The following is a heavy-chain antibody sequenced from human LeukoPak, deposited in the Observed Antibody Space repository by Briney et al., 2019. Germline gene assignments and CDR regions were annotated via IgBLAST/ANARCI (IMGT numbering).Heavy chain of an antibody. CDR3: ARAVVVIAPPDY. D-gene: IGHD2-21*01. CDR2: IYTSGST. CDR1: GGSISSGSYY. Sequence: SQTLSLTCTVSGGSISSGSYYWSWIRQPAGKGLEWIGRIYTSGSTNYNPSLKSRVTISVDTSKNQFSLKLSSVTAADTAVYYCARAVVVIAPPDYWGQGTLVTVSS. V-gene: IGHV4-61*02. J-gene: IGHJ4*02.